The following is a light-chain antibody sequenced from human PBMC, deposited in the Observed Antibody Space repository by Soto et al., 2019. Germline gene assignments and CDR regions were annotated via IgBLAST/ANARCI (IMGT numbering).Light chain of an antibody. CDR3: HTYNSYSLHT. J-gene: IGKJ2*01. Sequence: DIQMTQSPSTLSASVGDRITITCRASQSVSRRLAWYQQKPGKAPKLLIYDASSLESGVPSRFSGRGSGTEFTLTISSLQPDDCAPYYCHTYNSYSLHTFGQGTKLEI. V-gene: IGKV1-5*01. CDR1: QSVSRR. CDR2: DAS.